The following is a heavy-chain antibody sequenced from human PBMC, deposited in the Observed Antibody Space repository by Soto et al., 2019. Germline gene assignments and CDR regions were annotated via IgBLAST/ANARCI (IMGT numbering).Heavy chain of an antibody. CDR2: INSDGSTT. CDR3: ARGYSSGPDY. V-gene: IGHV3-74*01. J-gene: IGHJ4*02. D-gene: IGHD6-19*01. Sequence: PGGSLRLSCAASGFTFRDHWMHWVRQSPGKGLVWVSRINSDGSTTTYADSVKGRFTISRDNAKSTLYLQLNSLRAEDTALYYCARGYSSGPDYWGKGTLVTVSS. CDR1: GFTFRDHW.